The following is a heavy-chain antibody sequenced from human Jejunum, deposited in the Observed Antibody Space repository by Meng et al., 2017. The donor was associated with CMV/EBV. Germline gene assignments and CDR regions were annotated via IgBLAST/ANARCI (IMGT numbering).Heavy chain of an antibody. CDR2: IHDTGST. Sequence: VQLQESGPVLVKPSQTLSLTCSVSGGSIGSGDYYWSWIRQPPGKGLEWIGYIHDTGSTYYNPSLKSRVDISLGTSRNHFSLTLSSVTAEDTAVYFCARGSIFVSFDSWGQGTLVTVSS. CDR1: GGSIGSGDYY. CDR3: ARGSIFVSFDS. V-gene: IGHV4-30-4*08. D-gene: IGHD3-3*01. J-gene: IGHJ4*02.